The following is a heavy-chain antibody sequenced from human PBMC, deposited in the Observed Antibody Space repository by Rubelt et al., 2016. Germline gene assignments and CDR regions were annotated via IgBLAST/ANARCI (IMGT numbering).Heavy chain of an antibody. Sequence: QVQLVQSGAEVKKPGASVKVSCKASGYTFTSYGISWVRQAPGQGLEWMGWISAYNGNTNYAQKFQGRVPRTPDTSTSTAYMELRSLRSDDTAVYYCARRDGYNWDDAFDIWGQGTMVTVSS. V-gene: IGHV1-18*01. CDR2: ISAYNGNT. CDR3: ARRDGYNWDDAFDI. D-gene: IGHD5-24*01. CDR1: GYTFTSYG. J-gene: IGHJ3*02.